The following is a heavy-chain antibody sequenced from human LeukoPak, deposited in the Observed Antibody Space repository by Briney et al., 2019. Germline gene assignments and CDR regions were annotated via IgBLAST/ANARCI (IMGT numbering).Heavy chain of an antibody. CDR3: ARSGGPLNWFDP. J-gene: IGHJ5*02. CDR2: INHSGST. CDR1: GGSFSGYY. Sequence: SETLSLTCAVYGGSFSGYYWGWIRQPPGKGLEWIGEINHSGSTNYSPSLKSRVTISVDTSKNQFSLKLSSVTAADTAVYYCARSGGPLNWFDPWGQGTLVTVSS. V-gene: IGHV4-34*01.